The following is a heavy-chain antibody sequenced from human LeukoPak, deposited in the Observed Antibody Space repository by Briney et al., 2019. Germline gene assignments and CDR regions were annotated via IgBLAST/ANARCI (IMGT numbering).Heavy chain of an antibody. D-gene: IGHD3-22*01. Sequence: PGGSLRLSCTASGFTFGDYAMSWVRQAPGKGLEWVGLIRSKAYGGTTEYAASVKGRFTISRNDSKSIAYLQMNSLKTEDTAVYYCTSRYYYDSSGYLYWGQGTLVTVPS. CDR1: GFTFGDYA. CDR2: IRSKAYGGTT. J-gene: IGHJ4*02. CDR3: TSRYYYDSSGYLY. V-gene: IGHV3-49*04.